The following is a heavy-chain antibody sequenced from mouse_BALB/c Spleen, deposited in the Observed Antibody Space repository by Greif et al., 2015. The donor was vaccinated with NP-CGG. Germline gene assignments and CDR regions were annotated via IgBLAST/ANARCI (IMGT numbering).Heavy chain of an antibody. CDR3: ARIANYRYDY. CDR2: IWWDDDK. Sequence: ESGTGILQPSQTLSLTCSFSGFSLSTSGMGVGWIRQPSGKGLEWLAHIWWDDDKYYNTALKSGLTISKDTSKNQVFLKIASVDTADTATYYCARIANYRYDYWGQGTTLTVSS. J-gene: IGHJ2*01. D-gene: IGHD2-14*01. V-gene: IGHV8-8*01. CDR1: GFSLSTSGMG.